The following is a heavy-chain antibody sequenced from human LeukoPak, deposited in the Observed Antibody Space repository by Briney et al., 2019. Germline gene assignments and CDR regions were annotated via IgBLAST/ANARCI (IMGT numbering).Heavy chain of an antibody. CDR3: ARARYYDFWSGLSLDY. CDR2: IKQDGSEK. D-gene: IGHD3-3*01. V-gene: IGHV3-7*01. CDR1: GFTFSSYW. Sequence: GGSLRLSCAASGFTFSSYWMSWVRQALGKGLEWVANIKQDGSEKYYVDSVKGRFTISRDNAKNSLYLQMNSLRAEDTAVYYCARARYYDFWSGLSLDYWGQGTLVTVSS. J-gene: IGHJ4*02.